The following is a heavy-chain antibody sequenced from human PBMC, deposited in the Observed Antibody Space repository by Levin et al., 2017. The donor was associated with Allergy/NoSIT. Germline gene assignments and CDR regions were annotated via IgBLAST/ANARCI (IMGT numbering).Heavy chain of an antibody. V-gene: IGHV3-20*04. CDR1: GFNLEDYG. J-gene: IGHJ5*02. CDR3: ARALGGNYDVLTGPSWFDP. D-gene: IGHD3-9*01. Sequence: LSLTCAVSGFNLEDYGMSWVRQAPGKGLEWVSVINWNGGRTDYAVSVKGRFIISRDNAKNSLSLQMNSLRAEDTALYYCARALGGNYDVLTGPSWFDPWGQGTLVTVSS. CDR2: INWNGGRT.